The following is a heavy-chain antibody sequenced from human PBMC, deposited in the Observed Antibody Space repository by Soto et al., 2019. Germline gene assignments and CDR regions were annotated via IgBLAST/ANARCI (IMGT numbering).Heavy chain of an antibody. CDR2: ISSSSSYT. Sequence: GGSLRLSCAASGFTFSSYSMNWVRQAPGKGLEWVSYISSSSSYTNYADSVKGRFTISRDNAKNSLYLQMNSLRAEDTAVYYCARVPYYYDSSGYYYGSDYWGQGTLVTVSS. CDR1: GFTFSSYS. CDR3: ARVPYYYDSSGYYYGSDY. V-gene: IGHV3-21*05. J-gene: IGHJ4*02. D-gene: IGHD3-22*01.